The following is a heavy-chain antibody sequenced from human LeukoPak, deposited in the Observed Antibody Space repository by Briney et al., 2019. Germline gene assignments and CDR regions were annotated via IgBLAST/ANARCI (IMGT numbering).Heavy chain of an antibody. V-gene: IGHV3-53*01. J-gene: IGHJ6*03. Sequence: GGSLRLSCAASGFTVSSNYMSWVRQAPGKGLEWVSVIYSGGSTYYADSVKGRFTISRDNSKNTLYLQMNSLRAEDTAVYYCARGEYSGYWHYYCYMDVWGKGTTVTISS. CDR3: ARGEYSGYWHYYCYMDV. D-gene: IGHD5-12*01. CDR2: IYSGGST. CDR1: GFTVSSNY.